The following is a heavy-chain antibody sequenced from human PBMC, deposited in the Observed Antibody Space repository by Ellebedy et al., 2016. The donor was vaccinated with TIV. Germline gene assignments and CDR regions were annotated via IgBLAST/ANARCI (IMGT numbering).Heavy chain of an antibody. Sequence: PGGSLRLSCAASGFTFSDYYMSWIRQAPGKGLEWISYISSSGNTIDYADSVKGRFTISRDNAKNSLYLQMNSLRAEDTAVYYCVRANWNDEMYWGQGSLVTVSS. CDR2: ISSSGNTI. D-gene: IGHD1-1*01. CDR1: GFTFSDYY. V-gene: IGHV3-11*01. CDR3: VRANWNDEMY. J-gene: IGHJ4*02.